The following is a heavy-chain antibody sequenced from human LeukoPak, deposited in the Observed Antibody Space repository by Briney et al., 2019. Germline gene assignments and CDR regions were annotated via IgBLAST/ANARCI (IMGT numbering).Heavy chain of an antibody. CDR1: GGTFSSYA. CDR2: INHNSGGT. Sequence: ASVKVSCKASGGTFSSYAISWVRQAPGQGLEWMGRINHNSGGTNYAQKLQGRVTMTRDTSISTVYMELSRLRSDDTAVFYCARQRSGWSYDAFDIWGQGTMVTVSS. D-gene: IGHD6-19*01. V-gene: IGHV1-2*06. CDR3: ARQRSGWSYDAFDI. J-gene: IGHJ3*02.